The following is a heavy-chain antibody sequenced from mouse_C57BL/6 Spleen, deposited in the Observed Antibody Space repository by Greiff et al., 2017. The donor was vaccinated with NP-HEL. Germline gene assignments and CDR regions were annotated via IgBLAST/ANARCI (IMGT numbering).Heavy chain of an antibody. CDR1: GYTFTSYG. CDR2: IYPRSGNT. Sequence: QVQLQQSGAELARPGASVKLSCKASGYTFTSYGISWVKQRTGQGLEWIGEIYPRSGNTYYNEKFKGKATLTADKSSSTAYMELRSLTSEDSAVYFCARGGNYYGSSYDLAWFAYWGQGTLVTVSA. J-gene: IGHJ3*01. D-gene: IGHD1-1*01. CDR3: ARGGNYYGSSYDLAWFAY. V-gene: IGHV1-81*01.